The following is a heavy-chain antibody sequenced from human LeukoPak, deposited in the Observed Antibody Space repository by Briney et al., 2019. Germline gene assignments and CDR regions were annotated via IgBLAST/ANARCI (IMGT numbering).Heavy chain of an antibody. D-gene: IGHD4-17*01. CDR2: ISAYNGNT. J-gene: IGHJ6*02. CDR1: GYTFTSYG. CDR3: ARVHRYGDYVDYYYGMDV. V-gene: IGHV1-18*01. Sequence: GASVKVSCKASGYTFTSYGISWVRQAPGQGLEWMGWISAYNGNTNYAQKFQGRVTITADESTSTAYMELSSLRSEDTAVYYCARVHRYGDYVDYYYGMDVWGQGTTVTVSS.